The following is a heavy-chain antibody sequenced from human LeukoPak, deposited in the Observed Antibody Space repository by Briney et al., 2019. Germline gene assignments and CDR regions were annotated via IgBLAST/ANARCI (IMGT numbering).Heavy chain of an antibody. Sequence: GGSLRLSCAASGFTFTTYWMSWLRQAPGKGLEWVANIKKDGSEKSYVDSVKGRFTISRDNAKNSLYLQMNSLRAEDTAVFYCARYYYGSGTSFDPWGQGTLVTVSS. D-gene: IGHD3-10*01. CDR3: ARYYYGSGTSFDP. CDR2: IKKDGSEK. J-gene: IGHJ5*02. CDR1: GFTFTTYW. V-gene: IGHV3-7*01.